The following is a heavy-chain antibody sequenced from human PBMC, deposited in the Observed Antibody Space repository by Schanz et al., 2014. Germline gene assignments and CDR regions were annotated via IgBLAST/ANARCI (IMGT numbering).Heavy chain of an antibody. V-gene: IGHV3-48*02. CDR2: IGSSSTTM. D-gene: IGHD3-9*01. CDR1: GFTFFTYN. Sequence: EVYLVESGGGLVQPGGSLRLSCAASGFTFFTYNMNWVRQAPGRGLEWISYIGSSSTTMYYADSVKGRFTISRDNAKNSLYLQMNSLRDEDTAVYYCARDQRKSGVTGYYNDVWGQGTSVNASS. CDR3: ARDQRKSGVTGYYNDV. J-gene: IGHJ6*02.